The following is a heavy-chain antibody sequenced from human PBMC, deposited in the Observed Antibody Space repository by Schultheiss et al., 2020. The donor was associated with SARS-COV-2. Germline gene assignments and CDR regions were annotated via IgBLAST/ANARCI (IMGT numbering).Heavy chain of an antibody. CDR3: ARDLDIDGYNYGY. Sequence: GESLKISCAASGFTFSSYSMNWVRQAPGKGLEWVSSISSSSSYIYYADSVKGRFTISRDNAKNSLYLQMNSLRAEDSAVYYCARDLDIDGYNYGYWGQGTLVTVSS. D-gene: IGHD5-24*01. CDR2: ISSSSSYI. J-gene: IGHJ4*02. CDR1: GFTFSSYS. V-gene: IGHV3-21*01.